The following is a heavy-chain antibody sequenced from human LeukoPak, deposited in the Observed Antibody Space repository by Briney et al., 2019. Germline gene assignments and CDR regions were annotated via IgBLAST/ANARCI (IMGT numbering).Heavy chain of an antibody. Sequence: SETLSLTCTVSGGSISSYYWSWIRQPPGKGLEWIGSIYYSGSTYYNPSLKSRVTISVDTSKNQFSLKLSSVTAADTAVYYCARDRGVRGVIIPLDYWGQGTLVTVSS. D-gene: IGHD3-10*01. J-gene: IGHJ4*02. CDR2: IYYSGST. CDR3: ARDRGVRGVIIPLDY. CDR1: GGSISSYY. V-gene: IGHV4-39*07.